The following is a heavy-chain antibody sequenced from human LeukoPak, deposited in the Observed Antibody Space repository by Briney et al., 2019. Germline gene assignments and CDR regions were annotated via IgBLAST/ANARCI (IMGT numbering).Heavy chain of an antibody. V-gene: IGHV4-34*01. CDR2: INYSGGT. CDR1: GGPFSGYS. J-gene: IGHJ4*02. Sequence: SETLSLTCAVYGGPFSGYSWSWIRQPPGKGLEWIGEINYSGGTNYNPSLKSRVTMSVDTSKNQFSLKVNSVTAADTAVYYCARGGEMVYCSDGSCSSSRYPFDYWGQGTVVTVSS. CDR3: ARGGEMVYCSDGSCSSSRYPFDY. D-gene: IGHD2-15*01.